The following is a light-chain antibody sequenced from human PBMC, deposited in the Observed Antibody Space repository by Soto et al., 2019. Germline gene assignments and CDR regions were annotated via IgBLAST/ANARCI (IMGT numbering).Light chain of an antibody. CDR2: DAS. Sequence: EIVLTQSPATPSLSPGERATLSCGASQTVSSSYLAWYRQKPGLAPTLLIYDASSRAAGIPDRFSDSGSETDFTLIISRVEPEDFAVYYCQQYASSPITFGQGTRLEIK. V-gene: IGKV3D-20*01. CDR3: QQYASSPIT. CDR1: QTVSSSY. J-gene: IGKJ5*01.